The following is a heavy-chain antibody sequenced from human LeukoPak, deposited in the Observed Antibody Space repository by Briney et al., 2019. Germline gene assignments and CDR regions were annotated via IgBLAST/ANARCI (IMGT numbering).Heavy chain of an antibody. CDR2: ISGSGGST. D-gene: IGHD5-12*01. Sequence: GGSLRLSCAASGFTFSSYAMSWVRQAPGKGLEWVSAISGSGGSTSYADSGKGRFTISRDNSKNTLYLQMNSLRDEDTAVYYCAKLKSVVATSMYYFDYWGQGTLVTVSS. CDR3: AKLKSVVATSMYYFDY. J-gene: IGHJ4*02. CDR1: GFTFSSYA. V-gene: IGHV3-23*01.